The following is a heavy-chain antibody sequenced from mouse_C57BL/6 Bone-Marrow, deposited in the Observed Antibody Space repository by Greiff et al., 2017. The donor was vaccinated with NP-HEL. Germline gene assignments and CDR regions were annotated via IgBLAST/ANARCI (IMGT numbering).Heavy chain of an antibody. CDR1: GFSLTSYG. D-gene: IGHD3-1*01. V-gene: IGHV2-2*01. Sequence: VQGVESGPGLVQPSQSLSITCTASGFSLTSYGVHWVRQSPGQGLEWLGVIWSGGSTDYNAAFISRLSISKDNSKCQVFFKMNSLQADDTAIYYCVCVGALRDYWGQGTTLTVSS. CDR3: VCVGALRDY. CDR2: IWSGGST. J-gene: IGHJ2*01.